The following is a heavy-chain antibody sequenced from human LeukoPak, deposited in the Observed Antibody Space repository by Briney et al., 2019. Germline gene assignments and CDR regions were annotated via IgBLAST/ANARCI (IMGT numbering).Heavy chain of an antibody. CDR1: GFTFSSYA. V-gene: IGHV3-23*01. D-gene: IGHD3-22*01. CDR3: TRDADTSEHFSWLDL. CDR2: ISGSGGST. J-gene: IGHJ5*02. Sequence: SGGSLRLSCAASGFTFSSYAMSWVRQAPGKGLEWVSAISGSGGSTYYADSVKGRFTISRDNSKNNLYLQMTSLRAEDTAVYYCTRDADTSEHFSWLDLWGQGTLVTVSS.